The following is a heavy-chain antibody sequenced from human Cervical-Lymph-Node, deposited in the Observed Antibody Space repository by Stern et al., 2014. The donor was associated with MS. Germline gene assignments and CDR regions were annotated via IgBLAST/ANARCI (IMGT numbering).Heavy chain of an antibody. J-gene: IGHJ4*02. D-gene: IGHD3-16*01. CDR3: ARRGGIYYVDY. CDR2: ISSNGTYM. V-gene: IGHV3-21*01. CDR1: GFSFSDYS. Sequence: EVHLVESGGGLVKPGKSLRLSCTASGFSFSDYSMNWVRQAPGKGLEWVSSISSNGTYMSYADSVKGRFTISRDNAKNSLFLQMNSLRAEDTAVYYCARRGGIYYVDYWGPGTLVTVSS.